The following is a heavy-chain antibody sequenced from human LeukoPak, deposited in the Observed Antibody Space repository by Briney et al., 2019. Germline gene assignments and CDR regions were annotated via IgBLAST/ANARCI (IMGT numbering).Heavy chain of an antibody. CDR2: ISAYNGNT. J-gene: IGHJ4*02. Sequence: GSVKVSCKASGYTFTSYGISWVRQAPGQGLEWMGWISAYNGNTNYAQKLQGRVTMTTDTSTSTAYMELRSLRSDDTAVYYCARIGGSYQLSEFDYWGQGTLVTVSS. CDR1: GYTFTSYG. V-gene: IGHV1-18*01. CDR3: ARIGGSYQLSEFDY. D-gene: IGHD1-26*01.